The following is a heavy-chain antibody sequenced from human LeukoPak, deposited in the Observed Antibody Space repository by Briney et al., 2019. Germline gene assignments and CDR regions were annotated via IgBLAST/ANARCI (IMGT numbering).Heavy chain of an antibody. Sequence: SETLSLTCAVSGGSFSGFYWSWIRQPPGRGLEWIGEVSQSGSTNYNPSLKSRITMSVDTSKNQFSLQLRSMTAADTAVYCCARATDDEFYLYYGMDVWGQGTTVTVSS. CDR2: VSQSGST. J-gene: IGHJ6*02. V-gene: IGHV4-34*01. D-gene: IGHD3-16*01. CDR1: GGSFSGFY. CDR3: ARATDDEFYLYYGMDV.